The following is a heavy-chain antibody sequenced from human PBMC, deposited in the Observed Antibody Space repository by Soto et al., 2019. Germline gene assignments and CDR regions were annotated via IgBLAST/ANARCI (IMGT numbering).Heavy chain of an antibody. CDR2: IYYSGST. Sequence: QVQLQESGPGLVKPSETLSLTCTVSGGSISSYYWSWIRQPPGKGLEWTGYIYYSGSTNYNPSLNTRVTISVDTSNNQLSLQLSSVTASFTAFYYFARRYGASFDYWGQGTLVTVSS. J-gene: IGHJ4*02. V-gene: IGHV4-59*01. D-gene: IGHD4-17*01. CDR3: ARRYGASFDY. CDR1: GGSISSYY.